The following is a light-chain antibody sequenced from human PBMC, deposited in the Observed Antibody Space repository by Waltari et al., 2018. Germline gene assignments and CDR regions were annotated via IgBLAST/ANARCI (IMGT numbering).Light chain of an antibody. CDR2: DPS. V-gene: IGKV3-11*01. CDR1: QSIKNF. CDR3: QQRSNWPPT. Sequence: EIVLAQSPVTLSLSPGESATLPCRASQSIKNFLAWYQQKPGQAPRLLIFDPSNRATGIPARFSGGGSGTDFTLTIDSLEPEDFGFYYCQQRSNWPPTFGPGTKVDIK. J-gene: IGKJ3*01.